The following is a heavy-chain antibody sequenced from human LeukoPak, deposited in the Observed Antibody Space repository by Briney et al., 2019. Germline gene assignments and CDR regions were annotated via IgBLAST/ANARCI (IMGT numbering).Heavy chain of an antibody. J-gene: IGHJ4*02. D-gene: IGHD6-19*01. V-gene: IGHV3-48*03. CDR3: ARRSGIAVAGAFGY. CDR2: ISSSGSTI. CDR1: GFTFSSYE. Sequence: PGESLRLSCAASGFTFSSYEMNWVRQAPGKGLEWVSYISSSGSTIYYADSVKGRFTISRDNSKNTLYLQMNSLRAEDTAVYYCARRSGIAVAGAFGYWGQGTLVTVSS.